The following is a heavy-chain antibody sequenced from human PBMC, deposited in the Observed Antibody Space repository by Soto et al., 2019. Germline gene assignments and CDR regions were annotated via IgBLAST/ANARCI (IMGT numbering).Heavy chain of an antibody. CDR3: ARVGQDYYYGMDV. CDR1: GFTFSDYY. CDR2: MSSSGNDI. V-gene: IGHV3-11*01. Sequence: QVQLVESGGGLVKPGGSLRLSCVASGFTFSDYYMTWIRQAPGKGLEWVSYMSSSGNDIYYADSVKGRFTISRDNIKNSLYLQMNSLRAEDTAIYYCARVGQDYYYGMDVWGRGTTVTVSS. J-gene: IGHJ6*02. D-gene: IGHD3-16*01.